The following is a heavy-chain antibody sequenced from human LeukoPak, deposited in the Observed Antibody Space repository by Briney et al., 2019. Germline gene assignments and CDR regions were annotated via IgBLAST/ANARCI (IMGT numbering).Heavy chain of an antibody. CDR1: GFTFSSYA. CDR2: ISNDGSNK. V-gene: IGHV3-30*14. Sequence: GRSLRLSCAASGFTFSSYAMHWVRQAPGKGLEWVALISNDGSNKYYADSVEGRFTISRDNSKNTLYLQMNSLRAEDTAVYYCARDRDVELMVYAQFDYWGQGTLVTISS. J-gene: IGHJ4*02. CDR3: ARDRDVELMVYAQFDY. D-gene: IGHD2-8*01.